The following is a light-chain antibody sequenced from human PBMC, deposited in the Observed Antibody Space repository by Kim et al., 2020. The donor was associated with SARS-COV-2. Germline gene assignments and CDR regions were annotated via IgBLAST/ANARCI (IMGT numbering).Light chain of an antibody. CDR1: QSVCSN. CDR3: QQCYNWPPIT. Sequence: PWARASLSCRAGQSVCSNLAWYDPKPDKAPRLLLNGASTRASGIPASVSGSGSGTEFTLTISSLQSEDVAVYYCQQCYNWPPITFGQGTRLEIK. CDR2: GAS. V-gene: IGKV3-15*01. J-gene: IGKJ5*01.